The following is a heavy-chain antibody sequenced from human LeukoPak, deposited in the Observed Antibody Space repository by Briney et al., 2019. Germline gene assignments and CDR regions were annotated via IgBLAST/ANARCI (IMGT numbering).Heavy chain of an antibody. V-gene: IGHV4-61*02. CDR2: IYTSGST. CDR1: GGSISSGSYY. J-gene: IGHJ4*02. D-gene: IGHD3-22*01. CDR3: ALYDSSGYYFDY. Sequence: SETLSLTCTVSGGSISSGSYYWSWIRQPAGKGLEWIGRIYTSGSTNYNPSLKSRATISVDTSKNQFSLKLSSVTAADTAVYYCALYDSSGYYFDYWGQGTLVTVSS.